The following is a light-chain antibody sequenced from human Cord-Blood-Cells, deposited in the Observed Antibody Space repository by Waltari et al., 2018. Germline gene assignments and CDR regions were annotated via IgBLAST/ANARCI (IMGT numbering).Light chain of an antibody. CDR1: SSDVGGYNY. CDR2: DVR. Sequence: QSALTQPRSVAGSPGQSVTISCPGTSSDVGGYNYVSWYQQHPGKAPKLMIYDVRKQPSGVPDRFSGSKSGNTASLTTSGLQAEDEADYYCCSYAGSDVVFGGGTKLTVL. CDR3: CSYAGSDVV. V-gene: IGLV2-11*01. J-gene: IGLJ2*01.